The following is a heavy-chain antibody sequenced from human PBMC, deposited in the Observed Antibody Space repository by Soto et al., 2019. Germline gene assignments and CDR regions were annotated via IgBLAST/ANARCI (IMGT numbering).Heavy chain of an antibody. J-gene: IGHJ4*02. CDR1: GFSLSTTAVG. CDR2: IYWDDDK. D-gene: IGHD3-16*01. CDR3: AHIAYAWVLGGFDS. V-gene: IGHV2-5*02. Sequence: QVTLKESGPTLVKPTQTLTLTCTFSGFSLSTTAVGVGWIRQPPGRALEWLAVIYWDDDKRYSPSLKSRLTITKDTSKNQVVLTMTNMDPVDTGTYYCAHIAYAWVLGGFDSWGQGTLVTVSS.